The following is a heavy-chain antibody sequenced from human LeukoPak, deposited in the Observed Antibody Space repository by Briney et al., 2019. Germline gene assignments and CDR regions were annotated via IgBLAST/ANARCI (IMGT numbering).Heavy chain of an antibody. V-gene: IGHV3-23*01. Sequence: GGAPKPSWAAPGFPFNKYSISLVRPGSRKGPGWVPAISGSGGSTYYADSVKGRFTISRDNSKNTLYLQMNSLRAEDTAVYYCAKIRSTSCSNAFDIWGQGTMVTVSS. CDR3: AKIRSTSCSNAFDI. CDR1: GFPFNKYS. D-gene: IGHD2-2*01. CDR2: ISGSGGST. J-gene: IGHJ3*02.